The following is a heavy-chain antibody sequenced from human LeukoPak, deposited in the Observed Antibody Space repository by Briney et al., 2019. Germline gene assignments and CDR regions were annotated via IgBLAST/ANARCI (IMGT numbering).Heavy chain of an antibody. V-gene: IGHV4-34*01. Sequence: SETLSLTCAVYGGSFSGYYWSWIRQPPGKGLEWIGEINHSGSTNYNPSLKSRVTISVDTSKDQFSLKLSSVTAADTAVYYCARGLRYYGSGSYYAPRRYFDYWGQGTLVTVSS. D-gene: IGHD3-10*01. CDR2: INHSGST. CDR3: ARGLRYYGSGSYYAPRRYFDY. J-gene: IGHJ4*02. CDR1: GGSFSGYY.